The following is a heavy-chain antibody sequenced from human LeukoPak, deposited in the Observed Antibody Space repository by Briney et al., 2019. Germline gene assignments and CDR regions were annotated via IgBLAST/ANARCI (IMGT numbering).Heavy chain of an antibody. CDR2: MNPNSGNT. J-gene: IGHJ4*02. D-gene: IGHD6-13*01. V-gene: IGHV1-8*01. CDR3: ARGHYRSSRGIAAADY. Sequence: GASVKVSCKASGYTFTSYDINWVRQAAGQGLEWMGWMNPNSGNTVCAQKFQGRVTMTRNTSISTAYMELSSLRSEDTAVYYCARGHYRSSRGIAAADYWGQGTLVTVSS. CDR1: GYTFTSYD.